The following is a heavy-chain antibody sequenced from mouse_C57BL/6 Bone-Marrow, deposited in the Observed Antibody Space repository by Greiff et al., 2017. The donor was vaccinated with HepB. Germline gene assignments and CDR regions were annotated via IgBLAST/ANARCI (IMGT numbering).Heavy chain of an antibody. D-gene: IGHD1-1*01. Sequence: EVQRVESGGGLVQPKGSLKLSCAASGFSFNTYAMNWVRQAPGKGLEWVARIRSKSNNYATYYADSVKDRFTISRDDSESMLYLQMNNLKTEDTAMYYCVRQGDYYGSSDYAMDYWGQGTSVTVSS. CDR1: GFSFNTYA. CDR3: VRQGDYYGSSDYAMDY. V-gene: IGHV10-1*01. CDR2: IRSKSNNYAT. J-gene: IGHJ4*01.